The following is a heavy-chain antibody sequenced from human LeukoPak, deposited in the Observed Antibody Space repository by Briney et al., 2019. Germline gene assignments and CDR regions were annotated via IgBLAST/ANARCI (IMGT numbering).Heavy chain of an antibody. V-gene: IGHV3-74*01. Sequence: GGSLRLSCAASGFTFDDYGMSWVRQAPGKGLVWVSRINSHGSSTSYADSVKGRFTISRDNAKNTLYLQMNSLRVEDTAVYYCARGPPDGSGSYYPGADWGQGTLVTVSS. CDR3: ARGPPDGSGSYYPGAD. CDR2: INSHGSST. J-gene: IGHJ4*02. D-gene: IGHD3-10*01. CDR1: GFTFDDYG.